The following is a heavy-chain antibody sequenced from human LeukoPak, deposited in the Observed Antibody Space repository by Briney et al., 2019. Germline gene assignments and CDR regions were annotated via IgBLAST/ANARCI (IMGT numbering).Heavy chain of an antibody. CDR3: ARVGYYASGPFSYFDY. CDR1: GFTFSSYE. J-gene: IGHJ4*02. Sequence: GGSLRLSCAASGFTFSSYEMNWVRQAPGKGLEWISYISSSGSTIYYADSVKGRFTISRDNSKNTLYLQMNSLSVEDTAVYYCARVGYYASGPFSYFDYWGQGTLVTVSS. CDR2: ISSSGSTI. D-gene: IGHD3-10*01. V-gene: IGHV3-48*03.